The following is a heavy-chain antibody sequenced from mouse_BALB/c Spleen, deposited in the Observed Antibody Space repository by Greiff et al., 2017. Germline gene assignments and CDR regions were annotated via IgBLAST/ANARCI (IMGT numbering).Heavy chain of an antibody. CDR2: IWGDGST. J-gene: IGHJ4*01. CDR3: ARDGGPYKDDADAMDY. V-gene: IGHV2-6-7*01. CDR1: GFSLTGYG. Sequence: VKLVESGPGLVAPSQSLSITCTVSGFSLTGYGVNWVRQPPGKGLEWLGMIWGDGSTDYNSALKSRLSISKDNSKGQVFLKMNSLQTDDTARYYCARDGGPYKDDADAMDYWGEGTSVTVSS. D-gene: IGHD2-14*01.